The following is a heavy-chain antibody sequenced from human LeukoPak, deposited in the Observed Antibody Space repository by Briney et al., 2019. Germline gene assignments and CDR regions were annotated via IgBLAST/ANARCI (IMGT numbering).Heavy chain of an antibody. J-gene: IGHJ4*02. CDR1: GGSISGYH. D-gene: IGHD2-21*01. CDR2: IYYNGDT. CDR3: ARLGDCGHDCYSHDY. Sequence: SGTLSLTCIVSGGSISGYHWGWVRQPPGKGLEYISFIYYNGDTNYNPSLKSRVTMSVDTSKNQFSLKLSSVTAADTAVYYCARLGDCGHDCYSHDYWGQGTLVTVSS. V-gene: IGHV4-59*08.